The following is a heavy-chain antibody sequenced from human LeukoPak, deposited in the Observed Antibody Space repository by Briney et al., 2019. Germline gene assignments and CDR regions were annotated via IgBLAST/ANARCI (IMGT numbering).Heavy chain of an antibody. J-gene: IGHJ3*02. V-gene: IGHV4-34*01. CDR2: IYYSGST. CDR3: ARDGKRGYYYDSSGYGI. CDR1: GGSFSGYY. Sequence: SETLSLTCGVYGGSFSGYYWGWIRQPPGKGLEWIGSIYYSGSTYYNPSLKSRVTISVDTSKNQFSLKLSSVTAADTAVYYCARDGKRGYYYDSSGYGIWGQGTMVTVSS. D-gene: IGHD3-22*01.